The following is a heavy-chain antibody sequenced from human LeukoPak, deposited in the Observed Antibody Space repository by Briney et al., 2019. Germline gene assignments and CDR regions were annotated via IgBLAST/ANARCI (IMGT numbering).Heavy chain of an antibody. CDR2: MNPNSGNT. V-gene: IGHV1-8*01. CDR1: GYTFTSYD. Sequence: ASVKVSCKASGYTFTSYDINWVRQATGQGLEWMGWMNPNSGNTGYAQKFQGRVTMTRNTSISTAYMELSSLRSEDTAVYYCARLLGYCSGGSCYSFDAFDIWGQGTMVTVS. J-gene: IGHJ3*02. D-gene: IGHD2-15*01. CDR3: ARLLGYCSGGSCYSFDAFDI.